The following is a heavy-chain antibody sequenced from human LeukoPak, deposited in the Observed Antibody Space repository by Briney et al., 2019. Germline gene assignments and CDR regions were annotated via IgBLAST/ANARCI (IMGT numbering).Heavy chain of an antibody. D-gene: IGHD6-6*01. CDR2: INPSGGST. V-gene: IGHV1-46*01. Sequence: ASVKVSCKASGYTFTSYYMHWVRQAPGQGLEWMGIINPSGGSTSYAQKFQGRVTMTRDTSTSTVYMELSSLRSEDTAVYYCASKGGQLGRGEIYYMDVWGKGTTVTVSS. J-gene: IGHJ6*03. CDR1: GYTFTSYY. CDR3: ASKGGQLGRGEIYYMDV.